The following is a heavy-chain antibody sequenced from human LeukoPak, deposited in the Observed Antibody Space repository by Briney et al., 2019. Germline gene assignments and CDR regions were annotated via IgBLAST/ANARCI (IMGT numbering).Heavy chain of an antibody. CDR1: GGSISSNNW. CDR2: IYHSGST. D-gene: IGHD5-24*01. V-gene: IGHV4-4*02. Sequence: PSETLSLTCAVSGGSISSNNWWSWVRQPPGKGLEWIGDIYHSGSTNYNPSLKSRVTISVDTSKNQFSLKLSSVTAADTAVYYCARVDGDGYNIPDYWGQGTLVTVSS. CDR3: ARVDGDGYNIPDY. J-gene: IGHJ4*02.